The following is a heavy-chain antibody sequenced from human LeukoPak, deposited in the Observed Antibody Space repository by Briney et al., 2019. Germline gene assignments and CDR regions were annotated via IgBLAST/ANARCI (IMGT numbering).Heavy chain of an antibody. J-gene: IGHJ4*02. CDR2: IYNSDHT. V-gene: IGHV3-66*01. D-gene: IGHD6-19*01. Sequence: PGGSLRLSCAASGFSVRTNYMAWVRQAPGKGLEWVSLIYNSDHTFYADSVKDRITISRDSSENTVFLQMNSPRAEDTAVYYCARAAVAAGIFYIDYWGQGTLVTVSS. CDR3: ARAAVAAGIFYIDY. CDR1: GFSVRTNY.